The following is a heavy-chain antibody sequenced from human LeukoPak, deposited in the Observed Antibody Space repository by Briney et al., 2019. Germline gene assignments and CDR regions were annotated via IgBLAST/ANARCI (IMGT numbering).Heavy chain of an antibody. D-gene: IGHD6-19*01. J-gene: IGHJ3*02. V-gene: IGHV4-39*01. CDR2: IYYSGST. Sequence: SETLSLTCTVSGGSISGSSYYWGWIRQPPGKGLEWIGSIYYSGSTYYNPSLKSRVTISVDTSKNQFSLKLSSVTAADTAVYYCARHGPYYSSGWQNAFDIWGQGTMVTVSS. CDR3: ARHGPYYSSGWQNAFDI. CDR1: GGSISGSSYY.